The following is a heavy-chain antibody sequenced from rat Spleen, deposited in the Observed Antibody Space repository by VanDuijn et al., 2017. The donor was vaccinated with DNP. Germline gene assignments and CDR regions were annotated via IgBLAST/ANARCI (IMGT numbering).Heavy chain of an antibody. V-gene: IGHV5-7*01. CDR2: ISYDGSNT. Sequence: EVQLVESGGGLVQPGRSLKLSCAASGFSFSYYYMAWVRQAPKKGLEWVATISYDGSNTHYRDSVKGRFAISRDNAKSTLYLQMDSLRSEDTATYYCARPDYWGQGVMVTVSS. CDR3: ARPDY. J-gene: IGHJ2*01. CDR1: GFSFSYYY.